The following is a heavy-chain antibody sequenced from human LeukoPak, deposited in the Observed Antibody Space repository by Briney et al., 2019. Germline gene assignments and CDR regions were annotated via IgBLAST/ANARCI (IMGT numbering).Heavy chain of an antibody. J-gene: IGHJ3*02. Sequence: GGSLRLSCAASGFTFSSYSMNWVRQAPGKGLEWVSYISSSSSTIYYADSVKGRFTISRDNAKNSLYLQMNSLRAEDTAVYYCARGSARFVFDIWGQGTMVTVSS. CDR1: GFTFSSYS. CDR3: ARGSARFVFDI. D-gene: IGHD6-25*01. CDR2: ISSSSSTI. V-gene: IGHV3-48*01.